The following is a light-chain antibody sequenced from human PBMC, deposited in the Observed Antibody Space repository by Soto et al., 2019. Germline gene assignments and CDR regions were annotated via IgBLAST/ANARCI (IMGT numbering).Light chain of an antibody. Sequence: QSVLTQPPSASGTPGQRVTISCSGSSSNIGSNYVYWYQQLPGTAPKLLIYRNNQRPSGVPDRFSGSKSGTSASLAISGLRSEDEADYYCAAWDDSLSGPNVVFGGGTKLNVL. CDR3: AAWDDSLSGPNVV. V-gene: IGLV1-47*01. CDR1: SSNIGSNY. CDR2: RNN. J-gene: IGLJ2*01.